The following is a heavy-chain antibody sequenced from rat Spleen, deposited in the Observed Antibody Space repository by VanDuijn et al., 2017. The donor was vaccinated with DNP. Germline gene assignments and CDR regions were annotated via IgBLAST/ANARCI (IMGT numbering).Heavy chain of an antibody. Sequence: EVQLVESGGGLVQPGRSLKLSCAASGFTFSDYNMAWVRQAPKKGLEWVVTIIYDGSRTYYRDSVKGRFTISRDNAKSTLYLQMDSLRSEDTATYYCATLGRYWYFDFWGPGTMVTVSS. D-gene: IGHD4-1*01. V-gene: IGHV5S10*01. CDR3: ATLGRYWYFDF. J-gene: IGHJ1*01. CDR1: GFTFSDYN. CDR2: IIYDGSRT.